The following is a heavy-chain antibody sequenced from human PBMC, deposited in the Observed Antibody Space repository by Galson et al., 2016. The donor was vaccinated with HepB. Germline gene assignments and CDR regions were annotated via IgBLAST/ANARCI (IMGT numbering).Heavy chain of an antibody. CDR1: RGTFSSYA. D-gene: IGHD5-12*01. CDR3: ARGHSGYDNFFDY. CDR2: IIPIFGTA. V-gene: IGHV1-69*13. Sequence: SVKVSCKASRGTFSSYAINWVRQAPGQGLEWMGGIIPIFGTANYAQKLQGRVTITADESTSTAYMELSSLRSEDTAVYYCARGHSGYDNFFDYWGQGTLVTASS. J-gene: IGHJ4*02.